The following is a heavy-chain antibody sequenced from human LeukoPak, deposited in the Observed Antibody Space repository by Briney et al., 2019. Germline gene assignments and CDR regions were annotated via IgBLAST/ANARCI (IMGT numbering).Heavy chain of an antibody. Sequence: GGSLRLSCAASGFTFSSYGMHWVRQAPGKGLKWVAFIRFDGSNKYYADSVKGRFTISRDISRNTLYLEMNSLRPEDTAVYYCAKDQGAGLTYYYYMDVWGKGTTVTVSS. CDR3: AKDQGAGLTYYYYMDV. CDR2: IRFDGSNK. J-gene: IGHJ6*03. CDR1: GFTFSSYG. D-gene: IGHD3-10*01. V-gene: IGHV3-30*02.